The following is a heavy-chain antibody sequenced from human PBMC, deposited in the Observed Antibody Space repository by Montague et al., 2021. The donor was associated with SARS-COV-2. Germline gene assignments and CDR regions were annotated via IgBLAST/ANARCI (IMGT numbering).Heavy chain of an antibody. D-gene: IGHD3-3*01. V-gene: IGHV4-59*01. J-gene: IGHJ3*02. CDR3: ARTFLEATMSPPHAFDI. CDR1: GGSFSGYY. Sequence: SETLSLTCIVSGGSFSGYYWSWTRQPPGTGLEWIGYIYHSGTTNFNSYLKSQVTMSLDTSKKQFSLRLSSVTAADTAVYYCARTFLEATMSPPHAFDIWGQGTLVTVSS. CDR2: IYHSGTT.